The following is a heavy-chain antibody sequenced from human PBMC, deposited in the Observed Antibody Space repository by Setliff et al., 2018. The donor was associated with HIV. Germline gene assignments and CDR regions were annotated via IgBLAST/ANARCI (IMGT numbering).Heavy chain of an antibody. V-gene: IGHV3-13*01. CDR1: GFTFNNYD. J-gene: IGHJ4*02. D-gene: IGHD3-9*01. CDR2: IDTNGNT. CDR3: AKEGYNVIRYFNWLSAEWLDY. Sequence: TGGSLRLSCAASGFTFNNYDMHWVRQATGKGLEWVSGIDTNGNTYYPGSVKSRFTISRENAKNSLYLQMSSLRAEDTAVYYCAKEGYNVIRYFNWLSAEWLDYWGQGTLVTVSS.